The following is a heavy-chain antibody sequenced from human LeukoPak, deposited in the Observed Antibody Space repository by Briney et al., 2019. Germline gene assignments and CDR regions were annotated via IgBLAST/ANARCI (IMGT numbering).Heavy chain of an antibody. D-gene: IGHD3-16*01. CDR1: GYSFTGYF. V-gene: IGHV1-2*02. CDR2: INPNSGDT. CDR3: ARRFYYAMDV. Sequence: ASVKVSCKASGYSFTGYFIQWVRQAPGQGLEWMGWINPNSGDTNYAQKFQGRVTMTRDTSISTAYMELSRLRSDDAAVYYCARRFYYAMDVWGQGTTVTVSS. J-gene: IGHJ6*02.